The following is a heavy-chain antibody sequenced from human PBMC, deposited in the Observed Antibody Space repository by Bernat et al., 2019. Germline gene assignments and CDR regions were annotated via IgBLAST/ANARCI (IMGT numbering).Heavy chain of an antibody. CDR3: ARVSRSGGVMDV. V-gene: IGHV3-11*05. CDR2: ISSSDSRST. Sequence: QVQLVESGGGLVKPGGSLRLSCAASGFTFSDYYMSWIRQAPGKGLEWVSYISSSDSRSTNYADSVKGRFTNSRDNAKNSLYLQMNSLRAEDTAVYYCARVSRSGGVMDVWGQGTTVTVSS. J-gene: IGHJ6*02. D-gene: IGHD3-16*01. CDR1: GFTFSDYY.